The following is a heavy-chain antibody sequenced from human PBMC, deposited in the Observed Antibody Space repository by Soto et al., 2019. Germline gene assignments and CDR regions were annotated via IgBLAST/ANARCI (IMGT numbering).Heavy chain of an antibody. CDR3: ARASSSSSAADY. V-gene: IGHV4-31*03. CDR1: GESINSGGYY. J-gene: IGHJ4*02. D-gene: IGHD6-6*01. Sequence: SLTCSVSGESINSGGYYWSWIRHHPGKGLEWIGYIYDSESAYYNPALKSRVTISMDTSKNHFAMRLSSVTAADTAVYYCARASSSSSAADYWGQGTQVTVS. CDR2: IYDSESA.